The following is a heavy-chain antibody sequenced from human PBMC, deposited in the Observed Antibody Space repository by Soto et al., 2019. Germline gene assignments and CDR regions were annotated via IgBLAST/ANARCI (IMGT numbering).Heavy chain of an antibody. CDR2: IYWDDDK. Sequence: QSTLNESGPTQVKPRQTLTLTCTFSGFSLTTSGVGVGWIRQSPGKAPEWLALIYWDDDKRYSPSLKSRLTITTDDPKNQFVLTKADLDPDDTATYYYGHRVLRRVVGVVTTTAIYFDFWGQGTPVAVSS. J-gene: IGHJ4*02. CDR3: GHRVLRRVVGVVTTTAIYFDF. CDR1: GFSLTTSGVG. D-gene: IGHD3-3*01. V-gene: IGHV2-5*02.